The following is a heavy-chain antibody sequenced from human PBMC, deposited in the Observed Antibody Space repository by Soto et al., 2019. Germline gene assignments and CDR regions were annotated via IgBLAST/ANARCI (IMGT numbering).Heavy chain of an antibody. CDR1: GFTFSSYG. Sequence: QVQLVESGGGVVQPGRSLRLSCAASGFTFSSYGMHWVRQAPGKGLEWVAVIWYDGSNKYYADSVKGRFTISRDNSKNTLYLQMNSPRAEDTAVYYCARDSGVRGTGSYYFDYWGQGTLVTVSS. CDR3: ARDSGVRGTGSYYFDY. J-gene: IGHJ4*02. D-gene: IGHD1-1*01. V-gene: IGHV3-33*01. CDR2: IWYDGSNK.